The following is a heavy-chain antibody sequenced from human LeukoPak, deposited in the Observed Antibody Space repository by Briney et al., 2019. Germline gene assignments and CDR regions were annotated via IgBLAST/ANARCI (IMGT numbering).Heavy chain of an antibody. V-gene: IGHV3-21*04. CDR3: VRDRGTYRPIDY. CDR2: ISYTGTYI. J-gene: IGHJ4*02. Sequence: PGGSLRLSCTASGFTFSSYSLNWVRQAPGKGLEWVSSISYTGTYIYYADSVKGRFTISRDNAQNSLYLQMSSLRAEDTAIYYCVRDRGTYRPIDYWGQGTLVTVSS. CDR1: GFTFSSYS. D-gene: IGHD1-26*01.